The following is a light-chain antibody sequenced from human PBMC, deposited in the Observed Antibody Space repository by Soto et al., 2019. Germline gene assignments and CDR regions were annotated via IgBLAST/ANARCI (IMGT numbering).Light chain of an antibody. Sequence: EIVLTQSPGTLSLSPGERATLSCRASQSVTSNYLAWYQQKPGQAPRLLIYDASTRAAGVPDRFSGSGSGTDFTLTITRLEHEDFAVYYCQQYGRSPLMYTFGQGTELGVK. J-gene: IGKJ2*01. V-gene: IGKV3-20*01. CDR2: DAS. CDR3: QQYGRSPLMYT. CDR1: QSVTSNY.